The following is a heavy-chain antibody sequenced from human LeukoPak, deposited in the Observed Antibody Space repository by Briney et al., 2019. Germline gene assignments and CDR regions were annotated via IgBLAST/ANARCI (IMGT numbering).Heavy chain of an antibody. Sequence: GGSLRLSCAASGFTFSSYWMHWVRQAPGKGLVWVSRINTDGSSTSYADSVKGRFTISRDNAKNTLYLQMNSLRAEDTAVYYCARLAAAGNRLDYWGQGTLVTVSS. CDR1: GFTFSSYW. V-gene: IGHV3-74*01. CDR3: ARLAAAGNRLDY. J-gene: IGHJ4*02. D-gene: IGHD6-13*01. CDR2: INTDGSST.